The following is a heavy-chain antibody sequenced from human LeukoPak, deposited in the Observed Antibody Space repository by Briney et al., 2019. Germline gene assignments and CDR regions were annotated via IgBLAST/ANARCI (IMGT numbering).Heavy chain of an antibody. V-gene: IGHV1-24*01. Sequence: GASVKVSCKVSGYTLTELSMHWVRQAPGKGLEWMAGFDPEDGETLNAQKFEGRVTMTEDTSTDTAYMELSSLRSEDTAVYYCATGDPSRCSSTSCYVYYYYGMDVWGQGTTVTVSS. CDR1: GYTLTELS. D-gene: IGHD2-2*01. J-gene: IGHJ6*02. CDR2: FDPEDGET. CDR3: ATGDPSRCSSTSCYVYYYYGMDV.